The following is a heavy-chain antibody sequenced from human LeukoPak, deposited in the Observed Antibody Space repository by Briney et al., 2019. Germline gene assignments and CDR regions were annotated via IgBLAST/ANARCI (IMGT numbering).Heavy chain of an antibody. Sequence: SETLSLTCTVSGGSISSSSYYWGWIRQPPGKGLEWIGSIYYSGSTYYNPSLKSRVTISKDTSRNRFSLKLNSVTAADTAVYYCARVEAAAGYGMDVWGQGTTVTVSS. J-gene: IGHJ6*02. CDR3: ARVEAAAGYGMDV. V-gene: IGHV4-39*07. CDR1: GGSISSSSYY. CDR2: IYYSGST. D-gene: IGHD6-13*01.